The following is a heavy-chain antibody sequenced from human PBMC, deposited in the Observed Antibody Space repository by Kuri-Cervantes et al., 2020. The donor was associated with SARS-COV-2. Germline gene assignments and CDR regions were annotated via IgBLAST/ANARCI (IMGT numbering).Heavy chain of an antibody. CDR2: IIPIFGTA. CDR1: GYTFTGYY. D-gene: IGHD1-26*01. J-gene: IGHJ6*04. CDR3: ARDYPPKIVGATNYYYYYGMDV. Sequence: SVKVSCKASGYTFTGYYMHWVRQAPGQGLEWMGGIIPIFGTANYAQKFQGRVTITADESTSTAYMELSSLRSEDTAVYYCARDYPPKIVGATNYYYYYGMDVWGKGTTVTVSS. V-gene: IGHV1-69*13.